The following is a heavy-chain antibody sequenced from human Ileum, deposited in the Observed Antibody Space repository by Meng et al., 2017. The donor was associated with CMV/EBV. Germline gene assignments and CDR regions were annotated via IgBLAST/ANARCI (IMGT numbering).Heavy chain of an antibody. CDR1: GFTFSDYY. D-gene: IGHD3/OR15-3a*01. CDR3: ARGCVTPCGGLSV. V-gene: IGHV3-11*04. CDR2: ISSSGHMT. Sequence: AASGFTFSDYYMGWIRQAPGKGLEWVSYISSSGHMTYYVDSVKGRFTISRDNAKNSLYLQMNSLSVEDTAVYFCARGCVTPCGGLSVWGQGTLVTSPQ. J-gene: IGHJ4*02.